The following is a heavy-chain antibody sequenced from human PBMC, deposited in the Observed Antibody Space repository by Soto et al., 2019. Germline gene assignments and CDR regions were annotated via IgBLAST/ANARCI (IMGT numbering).Heavy chain of an antibody. Sequence: EVQLVESGGGLVQPGGSLRLSCAASGFTFSSYWMHWVRQAPGKGLVWVSRINSDGSSTSYADSVKGRFTISRDNAKNTVYLQMNSLRGEDTAVYYCARGYSSGWFQVGAFDIWGQGTMVTVSS. CDR2: INSDGSST. CDR1: GFTFSSYW. J-gene: IGHJ3*02. D-gene: IGHD6-19*01. CDR3: ARGYSSGWFQVGAFDI. V-gene: IGHV3-74*01.